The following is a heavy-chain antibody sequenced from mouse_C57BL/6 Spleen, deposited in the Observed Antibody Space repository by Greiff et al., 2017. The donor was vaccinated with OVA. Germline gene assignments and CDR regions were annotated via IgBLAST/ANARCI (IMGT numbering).Heavy chain of an antibody. CDR3: ARLGIYGGFAY. Sequence: QVQLQQSGAELVKPGASVKLSCKASGYTFTSYWMHWVKQRPGQGLEWIGMIHPNSGSTNYNEKFKSKATLTVDKSSSTAYMQLSSLTSEDSAVYYCARLGIYGGFAYWGQGTLVTVSA. CDR1: GYTFTSYW. D-gene: IGHD1-1*02. V-gene: IGHV1-64*01. J-gene: IGHJ3*01. CDR2: IHPNSGST.